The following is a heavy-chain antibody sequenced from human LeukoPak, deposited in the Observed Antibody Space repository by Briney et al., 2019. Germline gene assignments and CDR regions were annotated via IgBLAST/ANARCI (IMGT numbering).Heavy chain of an antibody. V-gene: IGHV4-39*07. J-gene: IGHJ4*02. D-gene: IGHD6-13*01. CDR2: VFYSGST. CDR3: ARVSSSWPHYYFDY. CDR1: GGSISSGIYY. Sequence: SETLSLTCTVSGGSISSGIYYWAWIRQPPGKGREWIVNVFYSGSTYYSPSLKSRVTISVDTSKNQFSLKLSSVTAADTAVYYCARVSSSWPHYYFDYWGQGTLVTVSS.